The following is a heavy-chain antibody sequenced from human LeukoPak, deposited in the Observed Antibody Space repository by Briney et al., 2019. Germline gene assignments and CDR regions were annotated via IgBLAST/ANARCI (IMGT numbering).Heavy chain of an antibody. CDR1: GFTFDDYG. V-gene: IGHV3-20*04. D-gene: IGHD3-3*01. J-gene: IGHJ6*03. CDR3: ARESRITIFGVVTDLYYYYMDV. Sequence: GGSLRLSCAASGFTFDDYGMSWVRQAPGKGLEWVSGINWNGGSTGYADSVKGRSTISRDNAKNSLYLQMNSLRAEDTALYYCARESRITIFGVVTDLYYYYMDVWGKGTTVTVSS. CDR2: INWNGGST.